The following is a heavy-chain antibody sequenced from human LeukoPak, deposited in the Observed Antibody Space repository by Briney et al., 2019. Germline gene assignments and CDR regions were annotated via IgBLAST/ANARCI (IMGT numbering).Heavy chain of an antibody. Sequence: ASVKVSCKVSGYTLTDVSMHWVRQAPGKGLEWMGGFDPGDGETIYAQKFQGRVTMTEDTSTDTAYTELSSLRSEDTAVYYCATNLGIWFDKNNTWGQGTLVTVSS. J-gene: IGHJ4*02. V-gene: IGHV1-24*01. CDR1: GYTLTDVS. CDR3: ATNLGIWFDKNNT. D-gene: IGHD3-10*01. CDR2: FDPGDGET.